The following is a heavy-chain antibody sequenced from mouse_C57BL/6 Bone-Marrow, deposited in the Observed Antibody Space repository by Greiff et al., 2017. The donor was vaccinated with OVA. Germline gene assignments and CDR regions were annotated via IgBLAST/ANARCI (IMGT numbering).Heavy chain of an antibody. J-gene: IGHJ3*01. D-gene: IGHD3-2*02. Sequence: QVQLKESGAELARPGASVKLSCKASGYTFTSYGISWVKQRPGQGLEWIGEIYPRSGNTYYNEKFKGKATLTADKSSSTAYMELRSLTSEDSAVYFCAKDRSGYGFAYWGQGTLVTVSA. CDR1: GYTFTSYG. CDR2: IYPRSGNT. CDR3: AKDRSGYGFAY. V-gene: IGHV1-81*01.